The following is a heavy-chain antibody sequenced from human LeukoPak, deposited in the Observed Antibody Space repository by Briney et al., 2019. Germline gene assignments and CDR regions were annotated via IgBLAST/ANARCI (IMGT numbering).Heavy chain of an antibody. CDR2: INPNSGDT. Sequence: GSVKDSFKSCVYTFSHYYLHWLRQAPGQGLQWVGWINPNSGDTHYAQMFQGRVTMTRDTSINTAYMELRRVRSDDTAVYYCAKSAQDSSAWFTGAFDYWGQGTLVTVSS. V-gene: IGHV1-2*02. D-gene: IGHD6-13*01. CDR1: VYTFSHYY. J-gene: IGHJ4*02. CDR3: AKSAQDSSAWFTGAFDY.